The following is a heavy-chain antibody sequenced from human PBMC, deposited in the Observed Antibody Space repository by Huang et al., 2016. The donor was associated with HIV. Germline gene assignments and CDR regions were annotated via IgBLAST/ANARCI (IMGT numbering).Heavy chain of an antibody. CDR2: IYPRDSET. J-gene: IGHJ4*02. CDR3: ARQVDGFRSHFDF. CDR1: GYGFSSYW. V-gene: IGHV5-51*01. D-gene: IGHD5-18*01. Sequence: EVLLVQSGAELKEPGESLKISCKASGYGFSSYWIGWVRQKTGKGLEWMGIIYPRDSETKYSPSFHGQVTISADKSTRTAYLQWESLKAPDTAIYFCARQVDGFRSHFDFWGQGTLVSVSS.